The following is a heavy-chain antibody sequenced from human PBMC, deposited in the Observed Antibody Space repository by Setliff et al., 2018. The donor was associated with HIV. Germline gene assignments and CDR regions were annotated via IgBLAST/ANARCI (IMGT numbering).Heavy chain of an antibody. Sequence: PSETLSLTCTVSGGSIINHFWSWIRLPPGKGLEWIGYIYYSGSADYNRSLKSRVTISVDTSKSQISLKLTSVTAADTAVYYCARDWSRDGYYFWGVWGKGTTVTVSS. J-gene: IGHJ6*04. CDR3: ARDWSRDGYYFWGV. V-gene: IGHV4-59*11. CDR1: GGSIINHF. D-gene: IGHD3-3*01. CDR2: IYYSGSA.